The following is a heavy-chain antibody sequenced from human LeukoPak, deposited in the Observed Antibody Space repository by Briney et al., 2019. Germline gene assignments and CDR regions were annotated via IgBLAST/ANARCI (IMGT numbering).Heavy chain of an antibody. J-gene: IGHJ3*02. Sequence: GESLKISCNGSGYXFTSYWIGWVRQMPGKGLEWVGIIYPGDSDTRYSPSFQGQVTISADKSITTAYLQWSSLRASDTAMYYCARPANRGDAFDIWGQGTVVTVSS. CDR1: GYXFTSYW. V-gene: IGHV5-51*01. CDR2: IYPGDSDT. CDR3: ARPANRGDAFDI. D-gene: IGHD2/OR15-2a*01.